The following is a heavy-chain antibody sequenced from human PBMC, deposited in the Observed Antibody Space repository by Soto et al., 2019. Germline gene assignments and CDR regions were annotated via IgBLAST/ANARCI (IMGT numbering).Heavy chain of an antibody. D-gene: IGHD6-19*01. CDR2: INPDGSTT. CDR3: ASLPQDVSPVPGNEGPDY. CDR1: GFTFTNYW. J-gene: IGHJ4*02. Sequence: EVQLVESGGDLVQPGGSLRLSCAASGFTFTNYWMHWVRQAPGRGLLWISRINPDGSTTFYADSVKGRFTISRDNAKNTLYLQMNSLRGEVTAVYYCASLPQDVSPVPGNEGPDYWGQGTLVTVSS. V-gene: IGHV3-74*01.